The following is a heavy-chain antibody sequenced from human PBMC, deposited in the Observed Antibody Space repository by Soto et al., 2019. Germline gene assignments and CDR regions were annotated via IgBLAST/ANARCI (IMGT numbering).Heavy chain of an antibody. D-gene: IGHD6-19*01. CDR1: GFSFSSYA. Sequence: GGSLRLSCAASGFSFSSYAMSWVRQAPGKGLEWVSGITVSGGSTIYADSVKGRFTISRDNSKNTLYLQMNSLGAEDTAVYYCAKGRSSGWYYFDYWGQGALVTVSS. CDR3: AKGRSSGWYYFDY. CDR2: ITVSGGST. J-gene: IGHJ4*02. V-gene: IGHV3-23*01.